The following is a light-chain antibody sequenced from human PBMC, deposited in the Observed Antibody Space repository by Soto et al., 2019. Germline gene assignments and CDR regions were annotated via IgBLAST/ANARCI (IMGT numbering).Light chain of an antibody. J-gene: IGKJ2*03. Sequence: DIQMTQSPSTLSASVGDRVTITCRASQSTSSWLAWYQQKPGKAPKLLIYKTSSLESRVPSRFSGSGAGTEFTLTIGCLQAEDFASYFCQQYSPYSYSFGQGTKLEIK. V-gene: IGKV1-5*03. CDR3: QQYSPYSYS. CDR2: KTS. CDR1: QSTSSW.